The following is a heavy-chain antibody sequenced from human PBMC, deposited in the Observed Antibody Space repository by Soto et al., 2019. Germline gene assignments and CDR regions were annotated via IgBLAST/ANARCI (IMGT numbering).Heavy chain of an antibody. CDR2: TDPGDSDT. J-gene: IGHJ6*02. V-gene: IGHV5-51*01. CDR1: GYRFTTNW. CDR3: ARHGDCSGGRCQLYYYYGMDV. D-gene: IGHD2-15*01. Sequence: EVQLVQSGAEVKKPGESLKISCKGSGYRFTTNWIGWVRQMPGKGLEWMGITDPGDSDTRYSPSFEGQVTISVDKTISTVYLQWRSLRASDTAMYYCARHGDCSGGRCQLYYYYGMDVWGQGTTVTVS.